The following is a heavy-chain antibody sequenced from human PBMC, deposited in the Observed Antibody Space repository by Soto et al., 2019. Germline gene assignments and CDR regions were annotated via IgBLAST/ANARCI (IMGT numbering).Heavy chain of an antibody. CDR1: GYSISSGYY. V-gene: IGHV4-38-2*02. CDR3: ARDGLSSGQNGFDP. Sequence: PSETLSLTCAVSGYSISSGYYWGWIRQPPGKGLEWIGSIYHSGSTYYNPSLKSRVTISVDTSKNQFPLKLSSVTAADTAVYYCARDGLSSGQNGFDPWGQGTLVTVSS. D-gene: IGHD6-19*01. CDR2: IYHSGST. J-gene: IGHJ5*02.